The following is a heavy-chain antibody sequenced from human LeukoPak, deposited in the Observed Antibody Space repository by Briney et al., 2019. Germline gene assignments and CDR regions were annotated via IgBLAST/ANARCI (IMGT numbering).Heavy chain of an antibody. CDR1: GFTFSSYT. CDR3: ARGRATVTYNSFDP. J-gene: IGHJ5*02. V-gene: IGHV3-21*01. D-gene: IGHD4-17*01. Sequence: GGSLRLSCAASGFTFSSYTMNWVRQAPGKGLEWVSSISSSSGYIYYADSLKGRFTISRDNAKNSLYLQMNSLRAEDTAVYYCARGRATVTYNSFDPWDQGTLVTVSS. CDR2: ISSSSGYI.